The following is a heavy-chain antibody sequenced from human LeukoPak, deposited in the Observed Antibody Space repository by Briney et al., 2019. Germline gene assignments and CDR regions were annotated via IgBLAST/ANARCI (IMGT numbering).Heavy chain of an antibody. V-gene: IGHV3-9*01. CDR2: ISWNSGSI. CDR1: GITLSDFW. Sequence: GGSLRLSCAASGITLSDFWFSWVRQAPGKGLEWVSGISWNSGSIGYADSVKGRFTISRDNAKNSLYLQMNSLRAEDTALYYCAKDLGEGDYGDYTHFDYWGQGTLVTVSS. J-gene: IGHJ4*02. CDR3: AKDLGEGDYGDYTHFDY. D-gene: IGHD4-17*01.